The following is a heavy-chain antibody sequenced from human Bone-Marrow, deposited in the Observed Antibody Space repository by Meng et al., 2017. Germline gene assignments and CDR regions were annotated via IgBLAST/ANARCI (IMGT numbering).Heavy chain of an antibody. V-gene: IGHV4-38-2*02. D-gene: IGHD5-18*01. CDR2: IYHGGST. CDR1: GYSISSGYS. J-gene: IGHJ4*02. Sequence: SETLSPTCRVSGYSISSGYSWGWIRQPPGKGLEWITNIYHGGSTFYNPSLKTRVTISLDTSKNQISLKLSSVTAADTAVYYCARDLYSYGYVYGYWGQGTLVTVSS. CDR3: ARDLYSYGYVYGY.